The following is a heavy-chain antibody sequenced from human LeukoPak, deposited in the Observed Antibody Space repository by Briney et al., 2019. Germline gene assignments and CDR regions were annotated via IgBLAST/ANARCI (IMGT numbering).Heavy chain of an antibody. CDR3: ARGIVVVPAAILDPYWFDP. V-gene: IGHV1-8*01. J-gene: IGHJ5*02. D-gene: IGHD2-2*02. CDR2: MNLNSGKT. CDR1: GYTFTSYD. Sequence: GASVKVSCKASGYTFTSYDINWVRQATGQGLEWMGWMNLNSGKTGYAQKVQGRTTMTRNTSITTAYMELSSLRSEDTAVYYCARGIVVVPAAILDPYWFDPWGQGTLVTVSS.